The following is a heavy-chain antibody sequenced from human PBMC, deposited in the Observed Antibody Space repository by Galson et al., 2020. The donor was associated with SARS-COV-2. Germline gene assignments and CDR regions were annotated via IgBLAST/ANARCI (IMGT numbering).Heavy chain of an antibody. CDR3: ASQKLGSYYGSGSPDAFDI. V-gene: IGHV1-45*02. CDR2: ITPFNGNT. CDR1: GYTFTYRY. D-gene: IGHD3-10*01. J-gene: IGHJ3*02. Sequence: ASVKVSCKASGYTFTYRYLHWVRQAPGQALEWMGWITPFNGNTNYAQKFQDRVTITRDRSMSTAYMELSSLRSEDTAMYYCASQKLGSYYGSGSPDAFDIWGQGTMVTVSS.